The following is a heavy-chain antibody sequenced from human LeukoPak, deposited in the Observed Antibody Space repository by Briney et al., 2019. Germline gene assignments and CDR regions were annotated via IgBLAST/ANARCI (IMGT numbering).Heavy chain of an antibody. CDR2: IYSGGST. CDR1: GFTVSSNY. V-gene: IGHV3-53*04. J-gene: IGHJ3*02. D-gene: IGHD3-16*01. CDR3: AREVGGSAFDI. Sequence: PGGSLRLSCAASGFTVSSNYMSWVRQAPGKGLEWVSIIYSGGSTYYADSVKGGFTISRHNSKNTLYLQMNSLRAEDTAVYYCAREVGGSAFDIWGQGTMVTVSS.